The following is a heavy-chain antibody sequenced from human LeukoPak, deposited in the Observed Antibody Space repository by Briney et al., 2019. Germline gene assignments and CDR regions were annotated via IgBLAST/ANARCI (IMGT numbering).Heavy chain of an antibody. D-gene: IGHD3-3*01. CDR2: IYYSGST. V-gene: IGHV4-59*01. J-gene: IGHJ5*01. Sequence: PSETLSLTCTVSGGSISSYYWSWIRQPPGKGLEWIGYIYYSGSTNYNPSLKSRVTISVDTSKNQFSLKLSSVTAADTAVYYCARTYYDFWSGYWFDYWGQGTLVTVSS. CDR1: GGSISSYY. CDR3: ARTYYDFWSGYWFDY.